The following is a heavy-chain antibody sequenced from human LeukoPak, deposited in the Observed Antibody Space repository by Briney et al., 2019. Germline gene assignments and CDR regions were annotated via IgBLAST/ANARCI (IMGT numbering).Heavy chain of an antibody. D-gene: IGHD6-13*01. CDR2: INTNTGNP. CDR1: GYTFTSYA. CDR3: ARGDSIAAAEYSFDY. Sequence: ASVKVSCKASGYTFTSYAMNWVRQAPGQGLEWMGWINTNTGNPTYAQGFTGRFVFSLDTSVSTAYLQISSLKAEDTAVYYCARGDSIAAAEYSFDYWGQGTLVTVSS. V-gene: IGHV7-4-1*02. J-gene: IGHJ4*02.